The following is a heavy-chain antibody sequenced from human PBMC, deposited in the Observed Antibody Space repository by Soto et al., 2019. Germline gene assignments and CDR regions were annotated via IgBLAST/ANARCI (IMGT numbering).Heavy chain of an antibody. J-gene: IGHJ4*02. CDR1: VGSISSGDYY. Sequence: PSETLSLTCTVSVGSISSGDYYLSWIRQPPGKGLEWIGYIYYSWSTYYNPSLKSRVTISVDTSKDQLPLKLSSVTAADTAVYYCARAPDTAMDNPFDYWGQGTMVTLSS. CDR3: ARAPDTAMDNPFDY. V-gene: IGHV4-30-4*01. D-gene: IGHD5-18*01. CDR2: IYYSWST.